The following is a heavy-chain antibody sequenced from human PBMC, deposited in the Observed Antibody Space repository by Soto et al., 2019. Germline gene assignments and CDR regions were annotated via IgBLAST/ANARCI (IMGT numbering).Heavy chain of an antibody. Sequence: QLQLQESGSGLVKPSQTLSLTCAVSGGSISSGGYSWSWIRQPPGKGLEWIGYIYHSGSTYYNPSLKSRVPISVDRSKNQFSLKLSSVTAADTAVYYCARAHYGDYGYGIDVWGQGTTVTVSS. J-gene: IGHJ6*02. V-gene: IGHV4-30-2*01. CDR2: IYHSGST. D-gene: IGHD4-17*01. CDR1: GGSISSGGYS. CDR3: ARAHYGDYGYGIDV.